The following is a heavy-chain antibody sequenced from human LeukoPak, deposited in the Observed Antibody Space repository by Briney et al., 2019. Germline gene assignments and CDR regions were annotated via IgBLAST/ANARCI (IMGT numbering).Heavy chain of an antibody. CDR1: GFTFSSYS. D-gene: IGHD3-22*01. CDR3: ARESYYYDSSGYYFPIDY. Sequence: GGSLRLSCTASGFTFSSYSMNWVRQAPGKGLEWVSYISSSSSTIYYADSVKGRFTISRDNAKNSLYLQMNSLRAEDTAVYYCARESYYYDSSGYYFPIDYWGQGTLVTVSS. V-gene: IGHV3-48*01. J-gene: IGHJ4*02. CDR2: ISSSSSTI.